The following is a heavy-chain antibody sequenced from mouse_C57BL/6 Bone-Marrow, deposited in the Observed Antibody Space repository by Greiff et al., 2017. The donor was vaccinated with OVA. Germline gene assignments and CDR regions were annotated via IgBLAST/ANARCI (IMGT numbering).Heavy chain of an antibody. Sequence: QVQLKQSGPGLVQPSQSLSITCTVSGFSLTSYGVHWVRQSPGKGLEWLGVIWSGGSTDYNAAFISRLSISKDNSTSQVFFKMNSLQADDTAIDYCARGLGRGYYFDYWGQGTTLTVSS. CDR3: ARGLGRGYYFDY. CDR1: GFSLTSYG. J-gene: IGHJ2*01. D-gene: IGHD4-1*01. V-gene: IGHV2-2*01. CDR2: IWSGGST.